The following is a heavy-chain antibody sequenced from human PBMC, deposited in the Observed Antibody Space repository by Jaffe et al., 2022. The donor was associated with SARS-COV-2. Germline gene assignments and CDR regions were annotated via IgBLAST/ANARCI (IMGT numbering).Heavy chain of an antibody. CDR1: GFTFDDYA. CDR3: AKDIGGATPYYFDY. CDR2: ISWNSGSI. V-gene: IGHV3-9*01. D-gene: IGHD1-26*01. J-gene: IGHJ4*02. Sequence: EVQLVESGGGLVQPGRSLRLSCAASGFTFDDYAMHWVRQAPGKGLEWVSGISWNSGSIGYADSVKGRFTISRDNAKNSLYLQMNSLRAEDTALYYCAKDIGGATPYYFDYWGQGTLVTVSS.